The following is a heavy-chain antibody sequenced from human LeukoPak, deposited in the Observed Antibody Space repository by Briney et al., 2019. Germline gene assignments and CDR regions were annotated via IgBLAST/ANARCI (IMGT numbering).Heavy chain of an antibody. J-gene: IGHJ4*02. V-gene: IGHV3-23*01. CDR3: AKARDY. CDR2: ISGSGGST. Sequence: GGSLRLSCAASGFTFSNYAMSWVRQAPGKGLEWVSAISGSGGSTYYADSVKGRYTISRDNSENTLYMQMNCLRAEDTAVYYFAKARDYWGQGTLVTVSS. CDR1: GFTFSNYA.